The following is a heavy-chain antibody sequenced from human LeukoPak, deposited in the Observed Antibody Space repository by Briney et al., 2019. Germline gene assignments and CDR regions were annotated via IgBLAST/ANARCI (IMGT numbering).Heavy chain of an antibody. D-gene: IGHD3-10*01. V-gene: IGHV1-2*02. CDR1: GYTFAGYY. CDR2: INPNSGGT. Sequence: ASVKVSCKASGYTFAGYYMHWVRQAPGQGLEWMGWINPNSGGTNYAQKFQGRVTMTRDTSISTAYMELSRLRSDDTAVYYCARDANLWFGELFNNWFDPWGQGTLVTVSS. CDR3: ARDANLWFGELFNNWFDP. J-gene: IGHJ5*02.